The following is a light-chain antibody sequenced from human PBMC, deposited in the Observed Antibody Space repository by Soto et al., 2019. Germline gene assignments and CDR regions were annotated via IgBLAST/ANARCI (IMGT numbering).Light chain of an antibody. CDR2: DAS. Sequence: DTVLTQSPGTLSLSPGERATLSCRASQSVGTYLAWYQQKPGQAPRLLIYDASNRATGIAPRFRGSGSGTDFTLTISRLEPEDFAVYYCQQYNNWPWTFGQGTKVDIK. J-gene: IGKJ1*01. CDR3: QQYNNWPWT. V-gene: IGKV3-11*01. CDR1: QSVGTY.